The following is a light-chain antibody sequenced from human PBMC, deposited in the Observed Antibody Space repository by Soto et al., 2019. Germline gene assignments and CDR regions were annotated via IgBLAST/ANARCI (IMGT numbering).Light chain of an antibody. V-gene: IGLV1-47*01. CDR1: SSNIGSNS. Sequence: QSVLTQPPSASGTPGQRVTISCSGSSSNIGSNSVYWFQHFPGSAPKLLIYFNEQRPSGVPDRFSGSKSGTSASLAISGLRSEDEADYYCAAWDDSLRGVVFGGGTKLTVL. CDR3: AAWDDSLRGVV. J-gene: IGLJ3*02. CDR2: FNE.